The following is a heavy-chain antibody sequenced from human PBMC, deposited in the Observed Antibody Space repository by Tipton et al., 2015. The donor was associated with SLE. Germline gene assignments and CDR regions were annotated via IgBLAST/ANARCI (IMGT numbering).Heavy chain of an antibody. CDR2: INHSGST. Sequence: TLSLTCAVYGGSFSGYYWCWIRQPPGKGLEWIGEINHSGSTNYNPSLKSRVTISVDTSKNQFSLKLSSVTAADTAVYYCAREVTAIGAFDFWGQGTMVTVSS. CDR1: GGSFSGYY. V-gene: IGHV4-34*01. D-gene: IGHD2-21*02. CDR3: AREVTAIGAFDF. J-gene: IGHJ3*01.